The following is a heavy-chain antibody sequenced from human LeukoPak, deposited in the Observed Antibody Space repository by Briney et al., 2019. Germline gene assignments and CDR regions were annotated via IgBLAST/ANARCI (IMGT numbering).Heavy chain of an antibody. CDR3: ARFSDWNSRTVFDY. CDR2: IYTSGST. V-gene: IGHV4-61*02. CDR1: GGSISSGSYY. J-gene: IGHJ4*02. Sequence: PSQTLSLTCTVSGGSISSGSYYWSWIRQPAGKGLEWIGRIYTSGSTNYNPSLKSRVTISVDTSKNQFSLKLSSVTAADTAVYYCARFSDWNSRTVFDYWGQGTLVTVSS. D-gene: IGHD1-7*01.